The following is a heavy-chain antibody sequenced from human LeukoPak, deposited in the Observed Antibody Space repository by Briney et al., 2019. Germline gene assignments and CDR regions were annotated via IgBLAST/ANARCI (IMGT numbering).Heavy chain of an antibody. V-gene: IGHV1-69*13. CDR1: GGTFSSYA. Sequence: GASVKVSCKASGGTFSSYAISWVRQAPGQGLEWMGGIIPIFGTANYAQKFQGRVTITADESTSTAYMELSSLRPDDTAVYYCARGIGYCSGGSCYSGWFDPWGQRTLVTVSS. D-gene: IGHD2-15*01. CDR2: IIPIFGTA. J-gene: IGHJ5*02. CDR3: ARGIGYCSGGSCYSGWFDP.